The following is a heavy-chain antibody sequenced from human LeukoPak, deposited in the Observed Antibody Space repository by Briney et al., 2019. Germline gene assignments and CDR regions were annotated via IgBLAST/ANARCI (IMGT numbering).Heavy chain of an antibody. Sequence: GESLKISCKGSGYSFTSYWIGWVRQVPGKGLEWMGIIYPGDSETRYRPSFQGQVTISADKSPSTAYLQWSSLKASDTAMYYCARRPLSDYGDYYFDYWGQGTLVTVSS. D-gene: IGHD4-17*01. CDR1: GYSFTSYW. CDR2: IYPGDSET. V-gene: IGHV5-51*01. J-gene: IGHJ4*02. CDR3: ARRPLSDYGDYYFDY.